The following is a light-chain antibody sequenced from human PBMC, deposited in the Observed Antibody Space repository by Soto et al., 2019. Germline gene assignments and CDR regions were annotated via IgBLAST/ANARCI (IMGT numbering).Light chain of an antibody. J-gene: IGKJ5*01. V-gene: IGKV1-5*03. CDR2: KAS. CDR1: QSIDSW. Sequence: DIQMTQSPSTMSASVGDRVTITCRASQSIDSWLAWYQQKPGKAPKFLMYKASNLESGVPSRFSGSGSGTDFTFTISSLQPEDIATYYCQQYDNLPPFTFGQGTRLEIK. CDR3: QQYDNLPPFT.